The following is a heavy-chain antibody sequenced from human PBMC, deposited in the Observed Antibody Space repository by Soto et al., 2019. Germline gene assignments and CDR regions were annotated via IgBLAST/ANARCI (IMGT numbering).Heavy chain of an antibody. D-gene: IGHD2-21*01. J-gene: IGHJ5*02. CDR1: ECTFNDYY. CDR2: ISSDGTNI. Sequence: LCLSSPASECTFNDYYMNWIRQVPGKGLEWVSYISSDGTNIYYADSVKGRFSISRDNARNSLYLRMHSLGVEYTAIYYCARDYVYCGESWRQGTLVTGSS. CDR3: ARDYVYCGES. V-gene: IGHV3-11*01.